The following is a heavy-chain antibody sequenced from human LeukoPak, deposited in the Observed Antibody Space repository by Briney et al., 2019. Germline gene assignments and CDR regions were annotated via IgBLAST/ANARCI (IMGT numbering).Heavy chain of an antibody. J-gene: IGHJ4*02. D-gene: IGHD3-22*01. V-gene: IGHV4-39*07. CDR1: GGSISSSSYY. Sequence: SETLSLTCTVSGGSISSSSYYWGWIRQPPGKGLEWIGSIYYSGSTYYNPSLKSRVTISVDTSKNQFSLKLSSVTAADTAVYYCARESGYDSSGGLDYWGQGTLVTVS. CDR3: ARESGYDSSGGLDY. CDR2: IYYSGST.